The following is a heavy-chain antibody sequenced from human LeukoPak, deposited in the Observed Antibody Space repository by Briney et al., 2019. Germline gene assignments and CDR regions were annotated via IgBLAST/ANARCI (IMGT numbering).Heavy chain of an antibody. CDR3: AKSPYGGNPTDAFDI. Sequence: PGGSLRLSCAASGFTFSSYAMSGVRQAQGKGLEWVSAISGSGGSKYCADSWKGRFTISRDNSKNTLYLQMNSLRAEDTAVYYCAKSPYGGNPTDAFDIWGQGTMVTVSS. J-gene: IGHJ3*02. CDR1: GFTFSSYA. CDR2: ISGSGGSK. D-gene: IGHD4-23*01. V-gene: IGHV3-23*01.